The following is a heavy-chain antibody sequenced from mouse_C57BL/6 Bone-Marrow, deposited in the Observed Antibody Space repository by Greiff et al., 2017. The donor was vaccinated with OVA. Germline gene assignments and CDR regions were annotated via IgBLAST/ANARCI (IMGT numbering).Heavy chain of an antibody. D-gene: IGHD2-5*01. CDR1: GFSLTSYG. J-gene: IGHJ3*01. Sequence: QVQLQQSGPGLVQPSQSLSITCTVSGFSLTSYGVHWVRQSPGKGLEWLGVIWSGGSTDYNAAFISSLSISKDNSKSQVFFKMNSLQADDTAIYYCARNPYDSNWGFAYWGQGTLVTVSA. CDR3: ARNPYDSNWGFAY. V-gene: IGHV2-2*01. CDR2: IWSGGST.